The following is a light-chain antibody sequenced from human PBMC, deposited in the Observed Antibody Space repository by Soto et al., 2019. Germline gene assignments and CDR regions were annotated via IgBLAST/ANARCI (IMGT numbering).Light chain of an antibody. CDR3: LQRSDWRT. J-gene: IGKJ1*01. CDR1: QSVRSNY. Sequence: EVVLTQSPDTLSLSPGEGATLSCRASQSVRSNYLAWYQQRPGQAPKLLIYAASSRATGIPDRFSGSGSGTDFTLTISRLEPEDFAVYYCLQRSDWRTFGRGTKVDIK. V-gene: IGKV3D-20*02. CDR2: AAS.